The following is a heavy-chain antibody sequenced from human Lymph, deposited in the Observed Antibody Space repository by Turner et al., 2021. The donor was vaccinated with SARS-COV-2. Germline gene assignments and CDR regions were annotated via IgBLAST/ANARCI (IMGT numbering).Heavy chain of an antibody. CDR3: ARGTGAADY. V-gene: IGHV3-20*01. Sequence: EVQLVESGGGVVRPGGSLRLSCAASGFTFDDSGMSWVRQAPGRGLEWFSNINWNGGSTGYADSVKGRFTISRDNAKNSLYLQVNSLRAEDTALYHCARGTGAADYWGQGTLVTVSS. CDR2: INWNGGST. J-gene: IGHJ4*02. CDR1: GFTFDDSG. D-gene: IGHD7-27*01.